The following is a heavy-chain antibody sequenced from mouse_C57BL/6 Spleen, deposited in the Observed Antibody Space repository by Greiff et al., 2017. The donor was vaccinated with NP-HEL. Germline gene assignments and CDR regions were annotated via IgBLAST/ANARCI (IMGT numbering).Heavy chain of an antibody. V-gene: IGHV3-6*01. D-gene: IGHD1-1*01. CDR1: GYSITSGYY. CDR3: ARNLYYGSSPHFDY. J-gene: IGHJ2*01. Sequence: EVKLVESGPGLVKPSQSLSLTCSVTGYSITSGYYWNWIRQFPGNKLEWMGYISYDGSNNYNPSLKNRISITRDTSKNQFFLKLNSVTTEDTATYYCARNLYYGSSPHFDYWGQGTTLTVSS. CDR2: ISYDGSN.